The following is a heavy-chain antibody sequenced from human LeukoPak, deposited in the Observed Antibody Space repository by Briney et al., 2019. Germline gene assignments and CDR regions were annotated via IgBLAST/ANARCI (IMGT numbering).Heavy chain of an antibody. CDR3: AKDSARYGSGSYRFDY. D-gene: IGHD3-10*01. V-gene: IGHV3-23*01. CDR2: ISGSGGST. J-gene: IGHJ4*02. CDR1: GFTFSSYA. Sequence: PGGFLRLSCAASGFTFSSYAMSWVRQAPGKGLEWVSAISGSGGSTYYADSVKGRFTISRDNSKNTLYLQMNSLRAEDTAVYYCAKDSARYGSGSYRFDYWGQGTLVTVSS.